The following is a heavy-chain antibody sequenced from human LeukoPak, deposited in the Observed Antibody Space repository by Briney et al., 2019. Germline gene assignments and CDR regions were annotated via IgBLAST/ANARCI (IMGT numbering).Heavy chain of an antibody. CDR3: ARGIVVVPAARDFDY. Sequence: ASVKVSCKAPGYTFTGYYMHWVRQAPGQGLEWMGWINPNSGGTNYAQKFQGRVTMTRDTSISTAYMELSRLRSDDTAVYYCARGIVVVPAARDFDYWGQGTLVTVFS. D-gene: IGHD2-2*01. V-gene: IGHV1-2*02. CDR2: INPNSGGT. CDR1: GYTFTGYY. J-gene: IGHJ4*02.